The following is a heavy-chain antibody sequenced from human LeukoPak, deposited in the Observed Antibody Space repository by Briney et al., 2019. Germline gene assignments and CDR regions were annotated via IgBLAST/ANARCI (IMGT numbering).Heavy chain of an antibody. J-gene: IGHJ6*03. Sequence: AGGSLRLSCAASGFTFEDYTLHWVRQVPGQGLEWVSLISWNGGTTYYADSVKGRFTISRDNSKNSLYRQMNSLRTEDTALYYCAKDMRRKIVAVSHMDVWGKGTTVTVSS. D-gene: IGHD2-15*01. CDR1: GFTFEDYT. CDR2: ISWNGGTT. V-gene: IGHV3-43*01. CDR3: AKDMRRKIVAVSHMDV.